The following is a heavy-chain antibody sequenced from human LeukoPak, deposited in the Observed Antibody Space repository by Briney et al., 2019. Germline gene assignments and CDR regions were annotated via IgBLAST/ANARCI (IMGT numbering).Heavy chain of an antibody. CDR1: GYTFTSYG. Sequence: GASVKVSCKASGYTFTSYGISWVRQAPGQGLEWMGWISAYNGNTNYAQKLQGRVTMTTDTSTSTAYMEVRSLRSDDTAVHYCARDGGSYSGPTNHDAFDIWGQGTMVTVSS. J-gene: IGHJ3*02. CDR3: ARDGGSYSGPTNHDAFDI. CDR2: ISAYNGNT. D-gene: IGHD1-26*01. V-gene: IGHV1-18*01.